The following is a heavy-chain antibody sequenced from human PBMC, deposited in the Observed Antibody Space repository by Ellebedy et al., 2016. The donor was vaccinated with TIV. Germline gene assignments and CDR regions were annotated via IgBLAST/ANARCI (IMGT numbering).Heavy chain of an antibody. CDR3: ARDYSTGWFDY. J-gene: IGHJ4*02. CDR2: ISGSGGST. Sequence: GESLKISCAASGFTFSSYAMNWVRQAPGKGLEWVSTISGSGGSTYYADSVKGRFTISRDNAGNSLYLQMNSLRVEDTAIYYCARDYSTGWFDYWGQGTLVTVSS. CDR1: GFTFSSYA. V-gene: IGHV3-23*01. D-gene: IGHD6-19*01.